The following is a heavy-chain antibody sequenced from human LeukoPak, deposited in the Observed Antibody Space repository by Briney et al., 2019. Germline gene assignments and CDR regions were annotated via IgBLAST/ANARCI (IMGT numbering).Heavy chain of an antibody. Sequence: ASVKVSCKASGYTFTSYYMHWVRQAPGQGLEWMGIINPSGGSTSYAQKFQGSVTMTRDTSTSTVYMELSSLRSEDTAVYYCARDSSDSSGYSHFDYWGQGTLVTVSS. CDR2: INPSGGST. CDR1: GYTFTSYY. CDR3: ARDSSDSSGYSHFDY. J-gene: IGHJ4*02. V-gene: IGHV1-46*01. D-gene: IGHD3-22*01.